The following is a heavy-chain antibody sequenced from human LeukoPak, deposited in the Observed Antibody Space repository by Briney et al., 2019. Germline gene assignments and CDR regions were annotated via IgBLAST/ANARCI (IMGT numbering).Heavy chain of an antibody. CDR3: ARALGYCSSTSCYQGVAWFDP. V-gene: IGHV3-20*01. CDR1: GFTFDDYG. CDR2: INWNGGST. Sequence: GGSLRLSCAASGFTFDDYGMSWVRQAPGKGLEWVSGINWNGGSTGYADSVKGRFTISRDNAKNPLYLQMNSLRAEDTALYHCARALGYCSSTSCYQGVAWFDPWGQGTLVTVSS. J-gene: IGHJ5*02. D-gene: IGHD2-2*01.